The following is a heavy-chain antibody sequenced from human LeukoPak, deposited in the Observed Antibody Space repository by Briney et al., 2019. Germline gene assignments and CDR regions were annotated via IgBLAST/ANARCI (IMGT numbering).Heavy chain of an antibody. D-gene: IGHD4-17*01. CDR2: VTPYSFNT. CDR3: ARDYGDYVIGFDD. V-gene: IGHV1-18*04. Sequence: ASVKLSCKASGYTFTSYGISWVRQAPGHRLKWLGWVTPYSFNTSSAHKFPGKVTVTTDTSTTTTHISLRSRSVNATAADYCARDYGDYVIGFDDWGQGTLVTVSS. J-gene: IGHJ4*02. CDR1: GYTFTSYG.